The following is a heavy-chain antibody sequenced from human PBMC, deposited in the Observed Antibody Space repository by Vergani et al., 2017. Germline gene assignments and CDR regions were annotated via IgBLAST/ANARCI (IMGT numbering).Heavy chain of an antibody. CDR1: GFTFSSYA. CDR2: ISGSGGST. J-gene: IGHJ2*01. Sequence: VQLVESGGGVVQPGRSLRLSCAASGFTFSSYAMSWVRQAPGTGLEWVSAISGSGGSTYHADSVKGRFTISREHSKNTLYLQMNSLRAEDTAVYYWAKNSGSYYGTWYFDLWGRGTLVTVSS. D-gene: IGHD1-26*01. V-gene: IGHV3-23*04. CDR3: AKNSGSYYGTWYFDL.